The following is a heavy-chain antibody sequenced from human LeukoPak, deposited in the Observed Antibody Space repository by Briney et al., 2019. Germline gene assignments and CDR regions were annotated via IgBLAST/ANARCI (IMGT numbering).Heavy chain of an antibody. V-gene: IGHV1-3*01. J-gene: IGHJ4*02. D-gene: IGHD6-19*01. CDR3: ARDTPGYSSGEDYFDY. CDR1: GYTFTSYA. Sequence: ASVKVSCKASGYTFTSYAMHWVRQAPGQRLEWMGWINAGNGNTKYSQKFQGRVTITADESTSTAYMELSSLRSEDTAVYYCARDTPGYSSGEDYFDYWGQGTLVTVSS. CDR2: INAGNGNT.